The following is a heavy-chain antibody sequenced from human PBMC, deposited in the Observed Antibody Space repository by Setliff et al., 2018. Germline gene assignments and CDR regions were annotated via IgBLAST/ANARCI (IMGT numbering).Heavy chain of an antibody. V-gene: IGHV4-61*09. CDR2: ISPSGST. CDR1: GASITSGGFY. Sequence: TLSLTCSVSGASITSGGFYWTWIRQPAGKGLEWIGHISPSGSTTYNPSVKSRVTISLDTSKNQPSLKLSSVTAADTAVYYCASGLEFDYWGPGSLVTVSS. J-gene: IGHJ4*01. D-gene: IGHD1-1*01. CDR3: ASGLEFDY.